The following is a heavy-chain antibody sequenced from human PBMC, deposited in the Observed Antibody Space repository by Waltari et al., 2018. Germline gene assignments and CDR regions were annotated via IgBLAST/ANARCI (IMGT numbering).Heavy chain of an antibody. Sequence: QVQLVQSGAEVKKPGASVNVSCKASGYTFTSYDINWVRQATGQGLEWMGWMNPNSGNTGYAQKFQGRVTITRNTSISTAYMELSSLRSEDTAVYYCARWAMVQGVISDAFDIWGQGTMVTVSS. V-gene: IGHV1-8*03. J-gene: IGHJ3*02. CDR2: MNPNSGNT. CDR3: ARWAMVQGVISDAFDI. CDR1: GYTFTSYD. D-gene: IGHD3-10*01.